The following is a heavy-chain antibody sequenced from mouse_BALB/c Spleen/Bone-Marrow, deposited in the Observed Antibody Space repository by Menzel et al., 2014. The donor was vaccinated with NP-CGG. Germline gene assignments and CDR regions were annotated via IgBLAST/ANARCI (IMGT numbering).Heavy chain of an antibody. D-gene: IGHD4-1*01. Sequence: EVMLVESGGGLVQPGGSRKLSCAASGFTFSSFGMHWVRQAPEKGLEWVAYISSGSTAICYADTVKGRFTISRDNPKNALFLQMTSLRSEDTAMYYCARGGNWDDLDVWGAGTTVTVSS. CDR1: GFTFSSFG. CDR2: ISSGSTAI. CDR3: ARGGNWDDLDV. J-gene: IGHJ1*01. V-gene: IGHV5-17*02.